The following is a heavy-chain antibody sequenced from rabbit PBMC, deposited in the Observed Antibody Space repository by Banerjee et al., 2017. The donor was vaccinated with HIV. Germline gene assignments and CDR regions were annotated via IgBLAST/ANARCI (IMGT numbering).Heavy chain of an antibody. CDR2: IYPDYDST. J-gene: IGHJ4*01. D-gene: IGHD2-1*01. V-gene: IGHV1S47*01. CDR1: GIDFSSYG. CDR3: ARVGIHSMTMGGGRYLDL. Sequence: QEQLVESGGGLVTLGGSLKLSCKASGIDFSSYGLSWVRQAPGKGLEWIAYIYPDYDSTDYASWAKGRFTISLDNAQNTVFLQMTSLTAADTATYFCARVGIHSMTMGGGRYLDLWGPGTLVTVS.